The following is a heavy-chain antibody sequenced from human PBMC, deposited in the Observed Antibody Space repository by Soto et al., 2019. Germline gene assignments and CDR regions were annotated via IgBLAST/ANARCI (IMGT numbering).Heavy chain of an antibody. V-gene: IGHV4-61*01. CDR2: VSHTGRT. J-gene: IGHJ4*02. CDR3: ARDFAYFDS. Sequence: SETLSLTGTVSGGSFKSGSYSWSWIRQPPGNGLEWIGYVSHTGRTSYNPSLKSRVSISMDTSKNQFSLNLDSVTAADTAVYFCARDFAYFDSWGQGTLVTVS. CDR1: GGSFKSGSYS. D-gene: IGHD3-3*01.